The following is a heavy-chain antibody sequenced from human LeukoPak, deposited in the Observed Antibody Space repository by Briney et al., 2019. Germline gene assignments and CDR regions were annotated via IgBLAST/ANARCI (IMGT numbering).Heavy chain of an antibody. V-gene: IGHV4-4*07. Sequence: SETLSLTCTVSGGSTSNHYWSWIRQAAGKGLEWIGRIYTSGSTNCNPSLKSRVAMSIDTSKNQFSLKLSSVTAADTAVYYCARGVSTITADYWGQGTLVTVSS. J-gene: IGHJ4*02. CDR1: GGSTSNHY. CDR2: IYTSGST. CDR3: ARGVSTITADY. D-gene: IGHD5/OR15-5a*01.